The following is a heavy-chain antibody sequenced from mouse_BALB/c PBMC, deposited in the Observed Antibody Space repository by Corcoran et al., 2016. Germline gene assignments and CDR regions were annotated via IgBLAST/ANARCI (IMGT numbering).Heavy chain of an antibody. CDR3: ARGATTATGYFDY. CDR1: GYSFTDYI. CDR2: INPYYGST. V-gene: IGHV1-39*01. J-gene: IGHJ2*01. D-gene: IGHD1-2*01. Sequence: EIQLQQTGPELVKPGASVKISCKASGYSFTDYIMLWVKQSHGKSLEWIGNINPYYGSTSYNLKFKGKATLTVDKSSSTAYMQLNSLTSEDSAVYYCARGATTATGYFDYWGQGTTLTVSS.